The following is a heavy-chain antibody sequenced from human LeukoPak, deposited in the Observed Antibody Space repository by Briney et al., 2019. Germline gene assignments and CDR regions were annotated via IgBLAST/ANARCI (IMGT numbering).Heavy chain of an antibody. J-gene: IGHJ4*02. CDR1: GYTFTGYY. CDR2: INPNSGGT. V-gene: IGHV1-2*02. D-gene: IGHD3-10*01. CDR3: ARDLYYYGSGSPGRY. Sequence: ASVKVSCKASGYTFTGYYMHWVRQAPGQGLEWMGWINPNSGGTNYAQKFQGRVTMTTDTSTSTAYMELRSLRSDDTAVYYCARDLYYYGSGSPGRYWGQGTLVTVSS.